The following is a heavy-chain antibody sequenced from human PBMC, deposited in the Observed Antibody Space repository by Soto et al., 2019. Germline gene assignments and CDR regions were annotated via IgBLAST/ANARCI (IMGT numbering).Heavy chain of an antibody. CDR2: IYYSGRT. V-gene: IGHV4-30-4*01. D-gene: IGHD2-15*01. Sequence: SETLSLTCTVSGGSISSGDYSWSWIRQPPGKGLDWIEYIYYSGRTYYKPSLKSRVTISVDTSKNQCSLKLRSVTAADTAVYYCDRAGYCSGGSCLLGKPYNWFDPWGQGTLVTVSS. J-gene: IGHJ5*02. CDR1: GGSISSGDYS. CDR3: DRAGYCSGGSCLLGKPYNWFDP.